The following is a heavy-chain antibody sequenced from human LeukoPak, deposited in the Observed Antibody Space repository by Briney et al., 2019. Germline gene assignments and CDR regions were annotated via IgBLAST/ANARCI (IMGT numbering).Heavy chain of an antibody. D-gene: IGHD3-10*01. Sequence: SETLSLTYTVSGGSISHFYWSWIRQPPGKGLEWIGYLSNSGNTTYSPSLRSRVTISVDTSTKQSSLRLTSVTAADTAMYYCARHQFYFDSGRSSPETFWFDPWGQGTLVTVSS. J-gene: IGHJ5*02. V-gene: IGHV4-59*08. CDR3: ARHQFYFDSGRSSPETFWFDP. CDR1: GGSISHFY. CDR2: LSNSGNT.